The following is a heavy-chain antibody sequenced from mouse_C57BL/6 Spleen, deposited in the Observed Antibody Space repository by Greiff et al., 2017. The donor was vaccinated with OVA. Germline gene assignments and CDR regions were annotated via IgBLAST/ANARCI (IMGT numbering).Heavy chain of an antibody. V-gene: IGHV1-69*01. CDR2: IDPSDSYT. J-gene: IGHJ2*01. CDR3: ARSCPKPVLYYFDY. D-gene: IGHD1-3*01. CDR1: GYTFTSYW. Sequence: QVQLQQPGAELVMPGASVKLSCKASGYTFTSYWMHWVKQRPGQGLEWIGEIDPSDSYTNYNQKFKGKSTLTVDKSSSTAYMQLSSLTSEDSAVYYCARSCPKPVLYYFDYWGQGTTLTVSS.